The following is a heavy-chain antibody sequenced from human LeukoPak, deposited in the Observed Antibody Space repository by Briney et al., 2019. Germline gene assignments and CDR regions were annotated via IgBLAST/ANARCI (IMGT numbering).Heavy chain of an antibody. J-gene: IGHJ6*02. D-gene: IGHD2-15*01. CDR3: ARGGFCSGGSCLSDYYGLDV. CDR2: SRNEPNGYTT. Sequence: GGSLRLSCAASGFTLSDHYMAWVRQAPGKGLEWVGRSRNEPNGYTTEYAASVKGRFTISRDDSKNSLSLQMNSLKSEDAAVYYCARGGFCSGGSCLSDYYGLDVWGQGTTVTVSS. V-gene: IGHV3-72*01. CDR1: GFTLSDHY.